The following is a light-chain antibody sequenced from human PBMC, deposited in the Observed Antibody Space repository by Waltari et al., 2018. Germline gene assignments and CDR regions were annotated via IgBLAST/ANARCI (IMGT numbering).Light chain of an antibody. Sequence: QSALTQPRSVSGSPGQSVTLSCTGTSSDIGGYKYVSWYQQHPGKAPKPEIYAVDKRPPGVPDRFSGYKAGNTASLTISGLQTDDDADYYCCSYAGRYTSVFGRGTRVTVL. CDR1: SSDIGGYKY. CDR3: CSYAGRYTSV. J-gene: IGLJ2*01. CDR2: AVD. V-gene: IGLV2-11*01.